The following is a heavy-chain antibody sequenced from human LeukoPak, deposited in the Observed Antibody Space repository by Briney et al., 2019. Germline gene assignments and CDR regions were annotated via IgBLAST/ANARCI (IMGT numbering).Heavy chain of an antibody. CDR3: ARAPGRGARGSDY. CDR1: GGSISSYY. V-gene: IGHV4-59*12. Sequence: PSETLSLTCTVSGGSISSYYWTWIRQPPGKGLEWIGYIYYSGSTNYNPSLKSRVTISVDTSKDQFSLKLSSVTAADTAVYYCARAPGRGARGSDYWGQGTLVTVSS. J-gene: IGHJ4*02. D-gene: IGHD3-10*01. CDR2: IYYSGST.